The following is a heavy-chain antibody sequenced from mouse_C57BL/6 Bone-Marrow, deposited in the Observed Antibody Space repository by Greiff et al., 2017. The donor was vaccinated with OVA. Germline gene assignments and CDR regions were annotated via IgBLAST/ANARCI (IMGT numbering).Heavy chain of an antibody. D-gene: IGHD3-3*01. CDR3: ARGDSYALDY. CDR1: GYSFTDYN. V-gene: IGHV1-39*01. J-gene: IGHJ4*01. Sequence: EVQLQQSGPELVKPGASVKISCKASGYSFTDYNMNWVKQSNGKSLEWIGVINPNYGTTSYNHTFKGKATLTVDQSSSTVYLQLNSLTSEDSAVYYCARGDSYALDYWGQGTSVTVSA. CDR2: INPNYGTT.